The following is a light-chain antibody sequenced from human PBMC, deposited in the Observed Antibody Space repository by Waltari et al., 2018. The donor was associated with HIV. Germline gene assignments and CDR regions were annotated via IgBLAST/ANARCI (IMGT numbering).Light chain of an antibody. CDR1: QGISSH. J-gene: IGKJ2*01. CDR2: IAS. Sequence: DIQLTQSPPFMSASVGDRVTITCRASQGISSHLAWYQHKPGKAPKLLIYIASTLQSGVPSRFSGSGSGTEFTLTISSLQPEDFATYYCQQLNSYPHTFGQGTKLEIK. CDR3: QQLNSYPHT. V-gene: IGKV1-9*01.